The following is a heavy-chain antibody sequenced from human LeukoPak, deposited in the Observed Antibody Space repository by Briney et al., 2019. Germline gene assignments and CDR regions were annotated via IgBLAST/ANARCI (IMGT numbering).Heavy chain of an antibody. Sequence: PLETLSLTCTVSGGSISSYYWSWIRQPPGKGLEWIGYIYYSGSTNYNPSLKSRVTISVDTSKNQFSLKLSSVTAADTAVYYCATEIVATNSFDYWGQGTLVTVSS. CDR1: GGSISSYY. J-gene: IGHJ4*02. D-gene: IGHD5-12*01. CDR3: ATEIVATNSFDY. V-gene: IGHV4-59*01. CDR2: IYYSGST.